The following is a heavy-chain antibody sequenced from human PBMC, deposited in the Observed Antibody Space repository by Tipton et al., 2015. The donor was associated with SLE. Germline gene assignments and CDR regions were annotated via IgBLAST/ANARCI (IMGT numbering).Heavy chain of an antibody. CDR1: GGFISSYY. D-gene: IGHD3-22*01. CDR3: ARGANYDSSGYYSY. J-gene: IGHJ4*02. Sequence: TLSLTCTVSGGFISSYYWSWIRQPPGKGLEWIGYIYDSGSTNYNPSLKSRVTISVDTSKNQFSLKLSSVTAADTALYYCARGANYDSSGYYSYWGQGTLVTVSS. CDR2: IYDSGST. V-gene: IGHV4-59*08.